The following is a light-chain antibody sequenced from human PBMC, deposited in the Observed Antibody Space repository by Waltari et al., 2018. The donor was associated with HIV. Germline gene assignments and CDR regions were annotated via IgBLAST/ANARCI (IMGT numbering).Light chain of an antibody. CDR2: LGS. CDR1: QSLLHSNGYNY. Sequence: EIVMTQSPLSLPVTPGEPASISCRSSQSLLHSNGYNYLDWYLQKPGQSPQILIYLGSNRASGVPDRFSGSGSGTDFTLKISRVEAEDVGVYYCMQALQTPLTFGGGTKAEIK. J-gene: IGKJ4*01. V-gene: IGKV2-28*01. CDR3: MQALQTPLT.